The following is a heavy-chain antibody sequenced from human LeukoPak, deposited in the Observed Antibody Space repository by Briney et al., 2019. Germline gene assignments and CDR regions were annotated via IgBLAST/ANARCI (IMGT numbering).Heavy chain of an antibody. CDR3: ARDNSGTDY. CDR1: GFTFSDYN. J-gene: IGHJ4*02. V-gene: IGHV3-11*01. CDR2: ISRSGSTK. D-gene: IGHD1-1*01. Sequence: EGSLRLSCAASGFTFSDYNMRWIRQAPGKGLEWVSSISRSGSTKYYADSVKGRFTISRDNAKNSLFLQMNSLRAEDTAVYYCARDNSGTDYWGQGTLVTVSS.